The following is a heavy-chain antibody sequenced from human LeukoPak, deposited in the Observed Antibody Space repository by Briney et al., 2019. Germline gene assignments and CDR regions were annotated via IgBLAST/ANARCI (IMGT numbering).Heavy chain of an antibody. CDR2: ISGSGGST. Sequence: TGGSLRLSCAASGFTFSSYAMSWVRQAPGKGLEWVSAISGSGGSTYYADSVKGRFTISRDNSKNTLYLQMNSLRAEDTAVYYCAKDTYYYDSSGYQGYWGQGTLVTVSS. J-gene: IGHJ4*02. V-gene: IGHV3-23*01. D-gene: IGHD3-22*01. CDR3: AKDTYYYDSSGYQGY. CDR1: GFTFSSYA.